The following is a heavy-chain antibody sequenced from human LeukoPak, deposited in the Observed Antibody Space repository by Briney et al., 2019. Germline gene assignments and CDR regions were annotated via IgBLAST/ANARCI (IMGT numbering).Heavy chain of an antibody. Sequence: GESLKISCKGSGYSFTSYWIGWVRQMPGKGLEWMGIIYPGDSDTRYSPSFQGQVTISADKSISTAYLQWSSLKASDTAMYYCATDLEWAREAFDIWGQGTTVTVSS. CDR1: GYSFTSYW. J-gene: IGHJ3*02. CDR3: ATDLEWAREAFDI. CDR2: IYPGDSDT. D-gene: IGHD5-24*01. V-gene: IGHV5-51*01.